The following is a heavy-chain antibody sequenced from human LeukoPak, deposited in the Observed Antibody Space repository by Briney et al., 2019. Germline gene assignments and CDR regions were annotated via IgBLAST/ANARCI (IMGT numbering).Heavy chain of an antibody. CDR1: GFTFSTYA. CDR2: ITHSSSST. J-gene: IGHJ4*02. D-gene: IGHD6-19*01. CDR3: AKDRGSGWSGFFDY. Sequence: PGGSLRLSCAASGFTFSTYAMNWVRQAPGKGLEWVSGITHSSSSTYYGDSVKGRFTIPRDNSKNTLYLQMNSLRVEDTAIYYCAKDRGSGWSGFFDYWGQGTLVTVAS. V-gene: IGHV3-23*01.